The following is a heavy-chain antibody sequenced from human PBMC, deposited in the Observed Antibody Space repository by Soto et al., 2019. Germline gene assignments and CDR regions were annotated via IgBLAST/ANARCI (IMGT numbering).Heavy chain of an antibody. CDR1: GGTFSSYA. J-gene: IGHJ4*02. V-gene: IGHV1-69*06. CDR3: ARASIGIQPRISYYFDY. D-gene: IGHD5-18*01. CDR2: IIPIFGTA. Sequence: SVKVSCKASGGTFSSYAISWVRQAPGQGLEWMGGIIPIFGTANYAQKFQGRVTITADKSTSTAYMELSSLRSEDTAVYYCARASIGIQPRISYYFDYWGQGTLVTVS.